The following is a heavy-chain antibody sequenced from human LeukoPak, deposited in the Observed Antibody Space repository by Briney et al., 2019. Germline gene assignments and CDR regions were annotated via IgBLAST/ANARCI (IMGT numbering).Heavy chain of an antibody. J-gene: IGHJ4*02. Sequence: GGSLRLSCAASGFTFSSYWMSWVRQAPGKGLEWVANIKQDGSEKYYVDSVKGRFTISRDNAKNSLYLQMNSLRAEDTAVYYCARARARPGIVVVVAADIDYWGQGTLVTVSS. V-gene: IGHV3-7*01. CDR3: ARARARPGIVVVVAADIDY. D-gene: IGHD2-15*01. CDR1: GFTFSSYW. CDR2: IKQDGSEK.